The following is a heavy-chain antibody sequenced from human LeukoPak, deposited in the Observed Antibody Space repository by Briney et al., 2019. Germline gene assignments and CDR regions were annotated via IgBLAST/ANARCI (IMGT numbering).Heavy chain of an antibody. CDR3: ARALRSGSYREFDY. CDR2: INPNSGGT. CDR1: GYTFTGYY. V-gene: IGHV1-2*02. Sequence: ASVKVSCKASGYTFTGYYVHWVRQAPGQGLEWMGWINPNSGGTNYAPKFQGRVTMTRDTSIYTAYMELSKLRSDDTAVYYCARALRSGSYREFDYWAREPWSPSPQ. J-gene: IGHJ4*02. D-gene: IGHD1-26*01.